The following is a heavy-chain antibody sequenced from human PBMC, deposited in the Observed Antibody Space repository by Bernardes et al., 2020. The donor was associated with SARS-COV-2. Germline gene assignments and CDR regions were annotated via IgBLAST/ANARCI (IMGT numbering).Heavy chain of an antibody. V-gene: IGHV3-74*03. Sequence: GGSLRLSCVASGFPFTNYWMNWVRQAPGKGLVWVSRISGDGSVASYADSVRGRFTMSRDNSRNTVYLHMTSLRADDTAMYYCVTLGQLVLYASDVWGQGTMVSVSS. D-gene: IGHD6-6*01. CDR2: ISGDGSVA. J-gene: IGHJ3*01. CDR3: VTLGQLVLYASDV. CDR1: GFPFTNYW.